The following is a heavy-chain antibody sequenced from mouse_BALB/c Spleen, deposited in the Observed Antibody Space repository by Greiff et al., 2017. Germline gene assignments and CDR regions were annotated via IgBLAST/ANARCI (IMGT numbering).Heavy chain of an antibody. Sequence: VQLQQSGAELVKPGASVKLSCTASGFNIKDTYMHWVKQRPEQGLEWIGRIDPANGNTKYDPKFQGKATITADTSSNTAYLQLSSLTSEDTAVYYCARRSTMITAYAMDYWGQGTSVTVSS. D-gene: IGHD2-4*01. CDR3: ARRSTMITAYAMDY. V-gene: IGHV14-3*02. CDR2: IDPANGNT. J-gene: IGHJ4*01. CDR1: GFNIKDTY.